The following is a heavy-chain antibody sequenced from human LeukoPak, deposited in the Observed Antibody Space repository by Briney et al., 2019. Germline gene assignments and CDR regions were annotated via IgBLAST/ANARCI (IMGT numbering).Heavy chain of an antibody. J-gene: IGHJ5*02. CDR3: AKGYYGSGSYGWFDP. V-gene: IGHV3-23*01. CDR1: GLTFSSYG. D-gene: IGHD3-10*01. CDR2: ISGSGDRT. Sequence: GGSLRLSCAVSGLTFSSYGMSWVRQAPGKELEWVSVISGSGDRTYYADSVKGRFTISRDNSKNTLYLQMNSLRAEDTAVYYCAKGYYGSGSYGWFDPWGQGTLVTVSS.